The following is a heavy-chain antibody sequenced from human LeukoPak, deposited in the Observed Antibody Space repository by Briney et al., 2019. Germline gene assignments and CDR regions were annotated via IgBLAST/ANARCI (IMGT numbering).Heavy chain of an antibody. D-gene: IGHD5-18*01. CDR3: ARGRIQLWLSSGFDY. Sequence: ASVKVSCKASGHTFTGYYMHWVRQAPGQGLEWMGWINPNSGGTNYAQKFQGRVTMTRGTSISTAYMELSRLRSDDTAVYYCARGRIQLWLSSGFDYWGQGTLVTVSS. J-gene: IGHJ4*02. V-gene: IGHV1-2*02. CDR2: INPNSGGT. CDR1: GHTFTGYY.